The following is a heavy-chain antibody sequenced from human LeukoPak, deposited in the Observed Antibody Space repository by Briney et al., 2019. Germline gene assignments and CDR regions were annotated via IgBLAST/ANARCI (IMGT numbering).Heavy chain of an antibody. D-gene: IGHD3-10*01. V-gene: IGHV4-31*03. Sequence: SETLSLTCTVSDGSISSGGYYWSWIRQHPGKGLEWIGYIYYSGSTYYNPSLKSRVTISVDTSKNQFSLKLSSVTAADTAVYYCARTADGSGSYSDYWGQGTLVTVSS. CDR1: DGSISSGGYY. CDR2: IYYSGST. J-gene: IGHJ4*02. CDR3: ARTADGSGSYSDY.